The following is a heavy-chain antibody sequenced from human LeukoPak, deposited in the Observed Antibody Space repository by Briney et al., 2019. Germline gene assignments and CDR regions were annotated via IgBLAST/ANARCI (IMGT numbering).Heavy chain of an antibody. CDR2: IIPIFGTA. CDR3: ARDLMRGYSSSLGFDY. V-gene: IGHV1-69*05. D-gene: IGHD6-6*01. J-gene: IGHJ4*02. CDR1: GGTFSSYA. Sequence: ASVKVSCKASGGTFSSYAISWVRQAPGQGLEWMEGIIPIFGTANYAQKFQGRVTITTDESTSTAYMELSSLRSEDTAVYYCARDLMRGYSSSLGFDYWGQGTLVTVSS.